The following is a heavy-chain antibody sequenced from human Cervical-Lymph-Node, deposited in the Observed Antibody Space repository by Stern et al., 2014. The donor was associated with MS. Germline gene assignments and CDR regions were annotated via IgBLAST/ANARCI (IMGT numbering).Heavy chain of an antibody. J-gene: IGHJ4*02. D-gene: IGHD2-15*01. Sequence: DQLVESGAEVKKHGASVKVSCKASGYTFTSYDITWVRQATGQGLEWMGWVNPNTGITAYAQKFPGRVPMPRTTSPSTAYMELGSLKSEDTAVYYGASPSLPFYWGQGTLITVSS. CDR1: GYTFTSYD. V-gene: IGHV1-8*01. CDR3: ASPSLPFY. CDR2: VNPNTGIT.